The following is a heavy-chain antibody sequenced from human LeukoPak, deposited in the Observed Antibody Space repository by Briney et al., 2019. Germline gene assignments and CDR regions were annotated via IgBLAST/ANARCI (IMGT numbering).Heavy chain of an antibody. CDR1: GFSFSDYY. Sequence: GGSLILSCAASGFSFSDYYMSWIRQAPGKGLEWVSYISSSGSYTNYADSVKGRFTISRDNAKNSLYLQMNSLRAEDTAVYYCASIYGSSGYSDYWGQGTLVTVSS. J-gene: IGHJ4*02. CDR3: ASIYGSSGYSDY. V-gene: IGHV3-11*06. D-gene: IGHD3-22*01. CDR2: ISSSGSYT.